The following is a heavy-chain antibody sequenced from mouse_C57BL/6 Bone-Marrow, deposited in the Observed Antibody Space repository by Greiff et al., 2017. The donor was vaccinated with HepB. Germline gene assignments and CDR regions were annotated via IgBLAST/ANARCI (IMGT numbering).Heavy chain of an antibody. Sequence: VQLQQSGPELVKPGASVKMSCKASGYTFTDYNMHWVKQSHGKSLEWIGYINPNNGVTSYNQKFKGKATLTVNKSSSTAYMERRSLTSEDSAVYYCARSPHYYDGSSYVDYWGQGTTLTVSS. V-gene: IGHV1-22*01. CDR3: ARSPHYYDGSSYVDY. CDR1: GYTFTDYN. J-gene: IGHJ2*01. D-gene: IGHD1-1*01. CDR2: INPNNGVT.